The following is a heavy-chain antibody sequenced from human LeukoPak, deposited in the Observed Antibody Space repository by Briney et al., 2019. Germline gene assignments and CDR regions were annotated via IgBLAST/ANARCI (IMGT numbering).Heavy chain of an antibody. J-gene: IGHJ4*02. CDR1: GYTFTSYD. CDR3: ARSAYDFWSGYYSGPPDYFDY. D-gene: IGHD3-3*01. CDR2: MNPNSGNT. V-gene: IGHV1-8*03. Sequence: ASVKVSCKDSGYTFTSYDINWVRQATGQGLEWMGWMNPNSGNTGYAQKFQGRVTITRNTSISTAYMELSSLRSEDTAVYYCARSAYDFWSGYYSGPPDYFDYWGQGTLVTVSS.